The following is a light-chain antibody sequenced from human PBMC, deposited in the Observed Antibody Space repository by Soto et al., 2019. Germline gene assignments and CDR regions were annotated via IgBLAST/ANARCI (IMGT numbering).Light chain of an antibody. CDR2: VAS. CDR1: QSINSW. V-gene: IGKV1-12*02. CDR3: QQANSFPYT. J-gene: IGKJ2*01. Sequence: DIQMTQSPSSVSASVGDRVTITCRANQSINSWLAWYQQEPGKAPKLLIYVASSLQSGVPSRFSGSGSGADYTLTISSLQPEDFAIYYCQQANSFPYTFGQGTKVDIK.